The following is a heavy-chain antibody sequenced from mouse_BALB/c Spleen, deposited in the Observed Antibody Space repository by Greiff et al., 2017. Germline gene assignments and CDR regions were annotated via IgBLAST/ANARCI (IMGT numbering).Heavy chain of an antibody. J-gene: IGHJ3*01. CDR2: ISNGGGST. V-gene: IGHV5-12-2*01. Sequence: DVKLVESGGGLVQPGGSLKLSCAASGFTFSSYTMSWVRQTPEKRLEWVAYISNGGGSTYYPDTVKGRFTISRDNAKNTLYLQMSSLKSEDTAMYYCARHYYGSSRGFAYWGQGTLVTVSA. D-gene: IGHD1-1*01. CDR3: ARHYYGSSRGFAY. CDR1: GFTFSSYT.